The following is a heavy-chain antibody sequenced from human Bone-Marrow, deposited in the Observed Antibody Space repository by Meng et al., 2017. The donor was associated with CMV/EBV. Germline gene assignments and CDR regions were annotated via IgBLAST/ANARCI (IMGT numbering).Heavy chain of an antibody. D-gene: IGHD2-2*02. V-gene: IGHV1-18*01. CDR3: ARAYCSSTTCYNRGYYVKGLDV. Sequence: ASVKVSCKASGYTFTSYGISWVRQAPGQGLEWMGWISAYNGNTNYAQKLQGRVTMTTDTSTSTAYMELRSLRSDDTAVYYCARAYCSSTTCYNRGYYVKGLDVWGQGTTVTVSS. CDR1: GYTFTSYG. J-gene: IGHJ6*02. CDR2: ISAYNGNT.